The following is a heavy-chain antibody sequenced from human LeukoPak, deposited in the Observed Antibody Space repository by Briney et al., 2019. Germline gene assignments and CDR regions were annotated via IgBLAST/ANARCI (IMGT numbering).Heavy chain of an antibody. CDR3: ARYYDSSGYRGDYFDY. D-gene: IGHD3-22*01. CDR2: ISSSSSYI. J-gene: IGHJ4*02. CDR1: GFTFSSYS. Sequence: PGGSLRLSCAGSGFTFSSYSMNWVRQAPGKGLEWVSSISSSSSYIYYADSVKGRFTISRDNAKNSLYLQMNSLRAEDTAVYYCARYYDSSGYRGDYFDYWGQGTLVTVSS. V-gene: IGHV3-21*01.